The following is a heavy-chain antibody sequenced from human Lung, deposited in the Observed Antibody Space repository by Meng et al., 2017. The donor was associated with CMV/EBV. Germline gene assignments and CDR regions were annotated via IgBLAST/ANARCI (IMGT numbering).Heavy chain of an antibody. CDR2: IYHSGST. Sequence: GQLQESGPGLVKPPGTLSLPCAVSGGSISSSNWWSWVRQPPGKGLEWIGEIYHSGSTNYNPSLKSRVTISVDKSKNQFSLKLSSVTAADTAVYYCASFPPPGKQWLVTDYWGQGTLVTVSS. D-gene: IGHD6-19*01. J-gene: IGHJ4*02. CDR3: ASFPPPGKQWLVTDY. CDR1: GGSISSSNW. V-gene: IGHV4-4*03.